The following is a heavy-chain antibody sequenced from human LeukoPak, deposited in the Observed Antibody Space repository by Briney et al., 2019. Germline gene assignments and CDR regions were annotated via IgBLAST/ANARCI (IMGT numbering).Heavy chain of an antibody. CDR2: IIPIFGIA. V-gene: IGHV1-69*04. CDR3: ARGTPPSRTGDGSWFDP. CDR1: GGTFSSYA. J-gene: IGHJ5*02. Sequence: ASVKVSCKASGGTFSSYAISWVRQAPGQPLEWLGRIIPIFGIANYAQKFQGRVTITADKSTSTAYMELSSLRSEDTAVYYCARGTPPSRTGDGSWFDPWGQGTLVTVSS. D-gene: IGHD7-27*01.